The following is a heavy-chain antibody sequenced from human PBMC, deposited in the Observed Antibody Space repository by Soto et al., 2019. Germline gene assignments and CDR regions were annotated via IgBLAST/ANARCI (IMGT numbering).Heavy chain of an antibody. J-gene: IGHJ5*02. Sequence: EVQLLESGGGLVQPGGSLRLSCAASGFTFSNYAMSWVRQAPGKGLEWVSAISGSGGNTYYADSVKGHFTISRDNSKNKLYLQMNSLRAEDTAVYYCAKGVNLLRYSYGSWGPWGQGTLVTVSS. CDR2: ISGSGGNT. CDR3: AKGVNLLRYSYGSWGP. CDR1: GFTFSNYA. V-gene: IGHV3-23*01. D-gene: IGHD5-18*01.